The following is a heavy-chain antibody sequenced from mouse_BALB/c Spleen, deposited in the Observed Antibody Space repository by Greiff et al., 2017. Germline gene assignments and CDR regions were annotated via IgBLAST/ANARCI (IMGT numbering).Heavy chain of an antibody. J-gene: IGHJ4*01. CDR2: ISTYYGNT. CDR1: GYTFTDYA. D-gene: IGHD2-4*01. CDR3: ARDMITAGTYYAMDY. Sequence: LVESGPELVRPGVSVKISCKGSGYTFTDYAMHWVKQSHAKSLEWIGVISTYYGNTNYNQKFKGKATMTVDKSSSTAYMELARLTSEDSAIYYCARDMITAGTYYAMDYWGQGTSVTVSS. V-gene: IGHV1-67*01.